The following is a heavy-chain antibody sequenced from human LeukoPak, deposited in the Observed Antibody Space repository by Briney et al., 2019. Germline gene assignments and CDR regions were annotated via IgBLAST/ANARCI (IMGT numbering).Heavy chain of an antibody. CDR2: IKSKIGGAKA. CDR1: GITFSTAW. V-gene: IGHV3-15*01. J-gene: IGHJ5*02. D-gene: IGHD3-10*01. CDR3: ATDRAWFDP. Sequence: TTGGSLRLSCAASGITFSTAWMSWFRQAPGKGLEWVGRIKSKIGGAKADYAAPVKDRFTISRDDSKNTLYLQMNSLKTEDTAVYYCATDRAWFDPWGQGTLVTVSS.